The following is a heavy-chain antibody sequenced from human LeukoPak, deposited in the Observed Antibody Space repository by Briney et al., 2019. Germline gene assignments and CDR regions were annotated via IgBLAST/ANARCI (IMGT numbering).Heavy chain of an antibody. J-gene: IGHJ5*02. Sequence: SETLSLTCTVSGGSISSYYWSWILQPPEKGLEWIVYIYYSGSTNYNPSLKSRVTISVDTSKNQFSLKLSSVTAADTAVYYCARDGKYNWFDPWGQGTLVTVSS. CDR3: ARDGKYNWFDP. V-gene: IGHV4-59*01. CDR1: GGSISSYY. D-gene: IGHD1-26*01. CDR2: IYYSGST.